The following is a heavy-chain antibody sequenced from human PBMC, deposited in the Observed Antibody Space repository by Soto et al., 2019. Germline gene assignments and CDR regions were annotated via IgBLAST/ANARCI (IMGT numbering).Heavy chain of an antibody. Sequence: QVQLQQWGAGLLKPSETLSLTCAVYGGSFSGYYWNWIRQPPGKGLEWIGEINHSGSTNYNPPLKXRVTLSVDTSTNQFSLKLSSVTAADTAVYYCARGWGRIFDYWGQGTLVTVSS. D-gene: IGHD7-27*01. CDR3: ARGWGRIFDY. CDR2: INHSGST. V-gene: IGHV4-34*01. J-gene: IGHJ4*02. CDR1: GGSFSGYY.